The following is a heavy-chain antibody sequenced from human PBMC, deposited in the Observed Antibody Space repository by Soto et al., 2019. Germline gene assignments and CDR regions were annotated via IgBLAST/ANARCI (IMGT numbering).Heavy chain of an antibody. J-gene: IGHJ4*02. CDR3: ARDNSMLGAPFHY. CDR2: IYTDGGT. V-gene: IGHV3-53*01. D-gene: IGHD3-16*01. Sequence: VSLRLSCAASGFTVSSNSMSWVRQAPGKGLEWVSLIYTDGGTYYGDSVKGRFTISRDTSKNTLSLQMTSLRADDTAVYYSARDNSMLGAPFHYWGQGTLVTVSS. CDR1: GFTVSSNS.